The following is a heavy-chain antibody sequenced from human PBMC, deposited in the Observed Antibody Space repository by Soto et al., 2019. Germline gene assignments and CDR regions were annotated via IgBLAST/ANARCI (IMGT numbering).Heavy chain of an antibody. CDR1: SDSIDSSDW. Sequence: QAQLQESGPGLVKPSETLSLTCTVFSDSIDSSDWWNWVRQSPGRGLEWIGDISHGGNTNYNPSLMSRVTISVDRSKNQFSLNVNSVTAADTAVYYCARDTKTTSGQWYFDLWGRGTLVTVSS. CDR2: ISHGGNT. D-gene: IGHD1-1*01. J-gene: IGHJ2*01. CDR3: ARDTKTTSGQWYFDL. V-gene: IGHV4-4*02.